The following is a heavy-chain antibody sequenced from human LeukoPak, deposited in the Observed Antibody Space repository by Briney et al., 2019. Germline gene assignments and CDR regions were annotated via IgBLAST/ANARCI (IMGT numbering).Heavy chain of an antibody. CDR2: ISGSGGST. CDR3: AKEEYYYDSSGYCPAFDI. J-gene: IGHJ3*02. V-gene: IGHV3-23*01. Sequence: GGSLRLSCAASGFTFSSYAMSWVRQAPGKGLEWVSAISGSGGSTYYADSVKGRFTTSRDNSKNTLYLQMNSLRAEDTAVYYCAKEEYYYDSSGYCPAFDIWGQGTMVTVSS. CDR1: GFTFSSYA. D-gene: IGHD3-22*01.